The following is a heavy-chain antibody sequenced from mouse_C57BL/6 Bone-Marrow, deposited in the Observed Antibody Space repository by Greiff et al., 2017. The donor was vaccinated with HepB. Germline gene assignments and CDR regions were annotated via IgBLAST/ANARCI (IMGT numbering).Heavy chain of an antibody. J-gene: IGHJ2*01. CDR1: GYTFTDYN. CDR3: ARLRNVLYYFDY. V-gene: IGHV1-18*01. CDR2: INPNNGGT. Sequence: EVQLQQSGPELVKPGASVKIPCKASGYTFTDYNMDWVKQSHGKSLEWIGDINPNNGGTIYNQKFKGKATLTVDKSSSTAYMELRSLTSEDTAVYYCARLRNVLYYFDYWGQGTTLTVSS.